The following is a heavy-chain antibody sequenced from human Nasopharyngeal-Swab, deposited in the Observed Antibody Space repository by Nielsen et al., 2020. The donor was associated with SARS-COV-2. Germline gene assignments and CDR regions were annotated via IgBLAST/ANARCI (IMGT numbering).Heavy chain of an antibody. V-gene: IGHV1-69*10. D-gene: IGHD6-6*01. CDR2: IIPILGIA. CDR3: SRDVGGSHIAARPDYYYYMDV. CDR1: GGTFSSYA. J-gene: IGHJ6*03. Sequence: SVKVSCKASGGTFSSYAISWVRQAPGQGLEWMGGIIPILGIANYAQKFQGRVTITADKSTSKAYMELSSLRSEDTAVYYCSRDVGGSHIAARPDYYYYMDVWGKGTTVTVSS.